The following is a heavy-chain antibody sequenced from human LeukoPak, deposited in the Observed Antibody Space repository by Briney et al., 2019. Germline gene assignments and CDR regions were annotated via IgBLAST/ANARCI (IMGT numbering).Heavy chain of an antibody. CDR3: ARGRRDGTTYYFDY. J-gene: IGHJ4*02. CDR2: ISAYNGNT. Sequence: GASVKVSCKASGYTFTSYGISWVRQAPGQGLEWMGWISAYNGNTNYAQKFQGRVTITTDESTSTAYMELSSLRSEDTAVYYCARGRRDGTTYYFDYWGQGTLVTVSS. V-gene: IGHV1-18*01. CDR1: GYTFTSYG. D-gene: IGHD1-1*01.